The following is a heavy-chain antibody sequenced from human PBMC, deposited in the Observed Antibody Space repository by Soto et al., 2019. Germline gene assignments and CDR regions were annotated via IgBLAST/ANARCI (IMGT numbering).Heavy chain of an antibody. CDR2: VNYSGTT. V-gene: IGHV4-34*01. CDR3: ARGIGYCSSINCYASRRLRFDS. J-gene: IGHJ4*02. CDR1: GGSFSGYY. D-gene: IGHD2-2*01. Sequence: QVQLQQWGAGLLKPSETLSLTCAVYGGSFSGYYWTWIRQSPEKGLEWIGEVNYSGTTYYNPSLKTRVTISVHTSKNQFSLKISSVTAANTAVYYCARGIGYCSSINCYASRRLRFDSWGQGTLVTVAS.